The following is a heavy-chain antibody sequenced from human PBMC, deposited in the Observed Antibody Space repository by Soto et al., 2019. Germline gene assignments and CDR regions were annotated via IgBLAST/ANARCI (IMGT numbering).Heavy chain of an antibody. Sequence: QVHLEQSGAEVKKPGSSVKVSCKAAGGTFSTYTLIRVRQAPGQGLEWMGRIIPMLTVTNSAQKFQGRVTLTADKSTSTAFMELTSLTSDDTAVYYCSIGSWSAETFDVWGQGTMVTVSS. CDR3: SIGSWSAETFDV. V-gene: IGHV1-69*02. CDR1: GGTFSTYT. J-gene: IGHJ3*01. CDR2: IIPMLTVT. D-gene: IGHD2-2*01.